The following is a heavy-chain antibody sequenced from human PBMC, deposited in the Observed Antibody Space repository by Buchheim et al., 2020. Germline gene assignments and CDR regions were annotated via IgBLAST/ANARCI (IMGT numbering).Heavy chain of an antibody. CDR1: GESISNSDW. Sequence: QVQVQESGPGLVKPSGTLSLTCVVSGESISNSDWWSWVRLPPGKGLEWIEEAYHTGSTNYNPSPKSRVTISVDKSKNQFSPNLNSVTAADTALYFCARHMPEVTGFDCWGQGTL. CDR2: AYHTGST. J-gene: IGHJ4*02. V-gene: IGHV4-4*02. D-gene: IGHD1-14*01. CDR3: ARHMPEVTGFDC.